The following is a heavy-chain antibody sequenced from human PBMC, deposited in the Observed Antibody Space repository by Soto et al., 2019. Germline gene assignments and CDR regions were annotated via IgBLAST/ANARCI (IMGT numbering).Heavy chain of an antibody. CDR2: LSGSGEST. V-gene: IGHV3-23*01. J-gene: IGHJ4*02. CDR1: GFTFSRYA. CDR3: TNCGGDNVDY. D-gene: IGHD2-21*02. Sequence: PGGSLILSCAASGFTFSRYAMSWVRQAPGKGLEWVSTLSGSGESTYYADSVKGRFTISRDNSRNTLYLQMNRLRAEDTAVYFCTNCGGDNVDYWGQGTLVTVSS.